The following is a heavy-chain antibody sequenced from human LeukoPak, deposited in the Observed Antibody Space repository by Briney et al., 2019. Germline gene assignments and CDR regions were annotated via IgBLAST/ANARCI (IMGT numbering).Heavy chain of an antibody. Sequence: PGGSLRLSCAASGFTFSDYYMSWIRQAPGKGLEWVAVISYDGSNKYYAGSVKGRFTISRDNSKNTLYLQMNSLRAEDTAVYYCAKDTRGSYYGSGSYYNVPDYWGQGTLVTVSS. V-gene: IGHV3-30*18. CDR2: ISYDGSNK. J-gene: IGHJ4*02. CDR3: AKDTRGSYYGSGSYYNVPDY. CDR1: GFTFSDYY. D-gene: IGHD3-10*01.